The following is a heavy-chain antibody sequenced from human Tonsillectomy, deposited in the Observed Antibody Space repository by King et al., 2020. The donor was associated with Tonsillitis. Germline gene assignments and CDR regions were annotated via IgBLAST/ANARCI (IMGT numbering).Heavy chain of an antibody. V-gene: IGHV3-30*18. Sequence: VQLVESGGGVVQPGRSLRLSCAASGFTFSSYGMHWVRQAPGKGLEWVAVISYDGSNQYYADSVKGRFTISRDNSKKTLYLQMSSLRAEDTAFYYCAKDLHDWADYDFEAYSYGLDVWGQGTTVTVSS. CDR1: GFTFSSYG. D-gene: IGHD3-3*01. CDR2: ISYDGSNQ. J-gene: IGHJ6*02. CDR3: AKDLHDWADYDFEAYSYGLDV.